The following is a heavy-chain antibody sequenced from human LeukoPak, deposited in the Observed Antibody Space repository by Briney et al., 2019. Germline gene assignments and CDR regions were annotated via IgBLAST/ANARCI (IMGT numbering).Heavy chain of an antibody. CDR3: AKDPSTGGSSCWSRGQNYYMDV. V-gene: IGHV3-33*06. D-gene: IGHD6-19*01. Sequence: GRSLRLSCAASGFTFSSYGMHWVRQAPGKGLEWVAVIWYDGSNKYYADSVKGRFTISRDNSKNTLYLQMNSLRAEDTAVYYCAKDPSTGGSSCWSRGQNYYMDVWGKGTTVTVSS. J-gene: IGHJ6*03. CDR2: IWYDGSNK. CDR1: GFTFSSYG.